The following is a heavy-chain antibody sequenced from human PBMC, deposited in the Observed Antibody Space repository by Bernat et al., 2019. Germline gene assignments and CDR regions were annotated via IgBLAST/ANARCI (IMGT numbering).Heavy chain of an antibody. V-gene: IGHV1-18*01. CDR3: ARGVEVGRGFGSGPKPANFDY. CDR1: GYTFTSYG. D-gene: IGHD2-15*01. J-gene: IGHJ4*02. CDR2: ISAYNGNT. Sequence: QVQLVQSGAEVKKPGASVKVACKASGYTFTSYGISWVRQAPGQGLEWMGGISAYNGNTNYAQNLQGKVTITTATDTSTAYMELRSLRSDDPAVSYCARGVEVGRGFGSGPKPANFDYWGQGTLVTVSS.